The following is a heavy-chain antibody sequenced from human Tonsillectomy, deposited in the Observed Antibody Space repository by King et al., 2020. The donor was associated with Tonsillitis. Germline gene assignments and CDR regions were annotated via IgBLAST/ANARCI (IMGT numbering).Heavy chain of an antibody. CDR1: GFTFSSYW. V-gene: IGHV3-74*01. D-gene: IGHD3-9*01. Sequence: VQLVESGGGLVQPGGSLRLSCAASGFTFSSYWMHWVRQAPGKGLVWVSRINSDGSSTSYADSVKGRFTISRDNAKNTLYLQMNSLRAEDTAVYYCARGHYDILTGYNWFDPWGQGTLVTVSS. J-gene: IGHJ5*02. CDR3: ARGHYDILTGYNWFDP. CDR2: INSDGSST.